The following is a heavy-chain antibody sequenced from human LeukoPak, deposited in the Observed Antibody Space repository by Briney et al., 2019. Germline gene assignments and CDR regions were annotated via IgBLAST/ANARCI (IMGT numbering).Heavy chain of an antibody. D-gene: IGHD3-22*01. Sequence: PGGSLRLSCAASGFTFSSYVMSWVRQAPGKGLEWVSAISGSGGSTYYADSVKGRFTISRDNAKKSLYLQMNSLRAEDTAVYYCGERGITMMGGVGGKGPTVTISS. CDR3: GERGITMMGGV. CDR2: ISGSGGST. CDR1: GFTFSSYV. V-gene: IGHV3-23*01. J-gene: IGHJ6*03.